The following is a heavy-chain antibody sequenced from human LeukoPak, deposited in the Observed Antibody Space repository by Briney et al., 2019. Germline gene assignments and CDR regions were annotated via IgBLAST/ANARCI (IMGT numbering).Heavy chain of an antibody. CDR2: IYYSGST. D-gene: IGHD3-10*01. CDR1: CGSISSYY. J-gene: IGHJ5*02. Sequence: SETLSLTCTVSCGSISSYYWRWTRQPPGKGLEWIGYIYYSGSTYYNPSLKSRVTISVDTSKNQFSLKLSSVTAADTAEYSNPRECFYHGVSRRGEHWFGPWYQGTLVTVSS. V-gene: IGHV4-30-4*01. CDR3: PRECFYHGVSRRGEHWFGP.